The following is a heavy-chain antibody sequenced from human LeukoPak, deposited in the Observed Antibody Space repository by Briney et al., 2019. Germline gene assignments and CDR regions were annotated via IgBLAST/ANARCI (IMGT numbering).Heavy chain of an antibody. CDR1: GFSFSYA. D-gene: IGHD6-13*01. J-gene: IGHJ5*02. CDR2: ISGSGGST. CDR3: AMERIAAAGTWFDP. Sequence: GGSLRLSCAASGFSFSYALSWVRQAPGRGLEWVSAISGSGGSTYYADSVKGRFTISRDNSKNTLYLQMNSLRAEDTAVYYCAMERIAAAGTWFDPWGQGTLVTVSS. V-gene: IGHV3-23*01.